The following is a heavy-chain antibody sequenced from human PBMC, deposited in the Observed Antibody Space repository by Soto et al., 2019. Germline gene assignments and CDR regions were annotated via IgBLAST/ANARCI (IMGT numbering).Heavy chain of an antibody. D-gene: IGHD3-9*01. CDR3: ARGLGVLRYFDWSH. J-gene: IGHJ4*02. V-gene: IGHV1-8*01. Sequence: GASVKVSCKASGYTFTSYDINWVRQATGQGLEWMGWMNPNSGNTGYAQKFQGRVTMTRNTSISTAYMELSSLRSEDTAVYYCARGLGVLRYFDWSHWGQGTLVTVSS. CDR1: GYTFTSYD. CDR2: MNPNSGNT.